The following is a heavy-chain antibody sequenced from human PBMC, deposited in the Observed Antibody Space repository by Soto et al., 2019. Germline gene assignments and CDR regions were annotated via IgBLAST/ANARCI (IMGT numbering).Heavy chain of an antibody. CDR1: GFTFSTNS. CDR2: ISGGGDST. D-gene: IGHD5-12*01. V-gene: IGHV3-23*01. Sequence: EVQLLESGGGLVQPGGSLRLSCAASGFTFSTNSMTWVRQAPGKGLEWVCGISGGGDSTHYADSVKGRFTISRDNSKNMVYLQMNSLTADDTDVYFCSKWDGYGDQWGQGTLVTVSS. J-gene: IGHJ5*02. CDR3: SKWDGYGDQ.